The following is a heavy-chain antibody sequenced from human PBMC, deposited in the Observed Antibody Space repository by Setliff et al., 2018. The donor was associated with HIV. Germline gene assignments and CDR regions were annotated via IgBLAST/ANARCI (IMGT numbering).Heavy chain of an antibody. CDR3: AKAQWLLSHWGFGELLYYYYYYMDV. Sequence: GESLKISCAASGFTFSSYAITWVRQAPGKGLEWVSAISGSGDSTFYADSVQGRFTISRDNSKNTLYLQMNSLRAEDTAVYYCAKAQWLLSHWGFGELLYYYYYYMDVWGKGTTVTVSS. J-gene: IGHJ6*03. CDR2: ISGSGDST. D-gene: IGHD3-10*01. CDR1: GFTFSSYA. V-gene: IGHV3-23*01.